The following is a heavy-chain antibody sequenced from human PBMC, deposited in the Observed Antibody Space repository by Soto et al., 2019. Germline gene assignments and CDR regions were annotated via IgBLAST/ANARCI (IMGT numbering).Heavy chain of an antibody. CDR3: AREGSSWYYYYGMDV. D-gene: IGHD6-13*01. J-gene: IGHJ6*02. Sequence: ASVKVSCKASGYTFTGYYMHWVRQAPGQGLEWMGWINPNSGGTNYAQKFQGRVTMTRDTSISTAYMELSRLRSDDTAVYYCAREGSSWYYYYGMDVWGQGTTVTVS. CDR2: INPNSGGT. V-gene: IGHV1-2*02. CDR1: GYTFTGYY.